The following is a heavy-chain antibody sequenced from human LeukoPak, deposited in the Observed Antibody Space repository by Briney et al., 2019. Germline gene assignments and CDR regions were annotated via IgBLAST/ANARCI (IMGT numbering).Heavy chain of an antibody. D-gene: IGHD3-10*01. CDR2: IYYSGST. V-gene: IGHV4-39*07. J-gene: IGHJ5*02. CDR3: ARDPMVRGVKWFDP. Sequence: SIYYSGSTYYNPSLKSRVTISVDTSKNQFSLKLSSVTAADTAVYYCARDPMVRGVKWFDPWGQGTLVTVSS.